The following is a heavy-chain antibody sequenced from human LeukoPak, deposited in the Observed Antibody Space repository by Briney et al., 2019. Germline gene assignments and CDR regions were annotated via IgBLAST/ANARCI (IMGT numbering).Heavy chain of an antibody. J-gene: IGHJ3*02. CDR3: ARSSRDGYNRGAFDI. CDR1: GGSISSYY. D-gene: IGHD5-24*01. V-gene: IGHV4-59*08. Sequence: KPSETLSLTCTVSGGSISSYYWSWIRQPPGKGLERIGYIYYSGSTNYNPSLKSRVTISVDTSKNQFSLKLSSGTAADTAVYYCARSSRDGYNRGAFDIWGQGTMVTVSS. CDR2: IYYSGST.